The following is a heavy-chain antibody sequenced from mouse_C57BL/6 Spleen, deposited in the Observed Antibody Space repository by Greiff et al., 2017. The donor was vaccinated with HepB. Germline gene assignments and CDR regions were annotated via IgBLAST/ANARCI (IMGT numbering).Heavy chain of an antibody. D-gene: IGHD3-2*02. CDR2: ISSGSSTI. CDR3: ARQLRLLSWFAY. Sequence: EVMLVESGGGLVKPGGSLKLSCAASGFTFSDYGMHWVRQAPEKGLEWVAYISSGSSTIYYADTVKGRFTISRDNAKNTLFLQMTSLRSEDTAMYYCARQLRLLSWFAYWGQGTLVTVSA. J-gene: IGHJ3*01. V-gene: IGHV5-17*01. CDR1: GFTFSDYG.